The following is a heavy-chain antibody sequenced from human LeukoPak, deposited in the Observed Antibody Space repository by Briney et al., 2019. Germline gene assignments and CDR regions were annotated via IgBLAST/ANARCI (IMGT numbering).Heavy chain of an antibody. CDR3: ARAQCCPGTPDY. J-gene: IGHJ4*02. V-gene: IGHV4-61*02. Sequence: SETLSLTCADSGGAISSGSYYWSWIRQPAGKGLEWIGRIYTSGSTNYNPSLKSRVTISVDTSKNQFSLKLSSVTAADTTVYYCARAQCCPGTPDYWGQGTLVTVSS. D-gene: IGHD2-15*01. CDR2: IYTSGST. CDR1: GGAISSGSYY.